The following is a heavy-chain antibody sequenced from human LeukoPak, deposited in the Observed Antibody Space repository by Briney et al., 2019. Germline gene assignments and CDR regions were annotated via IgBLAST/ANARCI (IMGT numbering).Heavy chain of an antibody. J-gene: IGHJ4*02. CDR1: EFSVSSNY. D-gene: IGHD5-24*01. V-gene: IGHV3-66*01. CDR3: AKDFFGDGYNPGY. CDR2: IYSGGNT. Sequence: GGSLRLSCAASEFSVSSNYMSWVRQAPGRGLEWVSVIYSGGNTLYADSVKGRFTISRDNSKNTLYLQMNSLRAEDTAVYYCAKDFFGDGYNPGYWGQGTLVTVSS.